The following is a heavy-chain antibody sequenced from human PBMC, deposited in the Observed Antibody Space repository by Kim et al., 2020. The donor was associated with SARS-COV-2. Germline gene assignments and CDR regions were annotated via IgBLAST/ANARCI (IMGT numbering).Heavy chain of an antibody. D-gene: IGHD1-26*01. CDR1: GFTFSSYG. J-gene: IGHJ4*02. CDR3: AKDKVDGTVSFFDY. Sequence: GGSLRLSCAASGFTFSSYGMHWVRQAPGKGLEWVAVISYDGSNKYYADSVKGRFTISRDNSKNTLYLQMNSLRVEDTAVYYCAKDKVDGTVSFFDYWGQG. CDR2: ISYDGSNK. V-gene: IGHV3-30*18.